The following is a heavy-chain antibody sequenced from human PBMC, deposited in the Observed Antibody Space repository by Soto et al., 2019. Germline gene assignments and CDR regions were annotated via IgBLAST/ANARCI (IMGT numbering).Heavy chain of an antibody. Sequence: QWVRQPNGKGLEWVSALGAADDPYYLGSVKGRFTISRENAKKSLYLQTNHLRAGATAVYYCARAYSGRLPRRADYYYAMDVWGQGTTVTVSS. CDR2: LGAADDP. CDR3: ARAYSGRLPRRADYYYAMDV. J-gene: IGHJ6*02. D-gene: IGHD2-15*01. V-gene: IGHV3-13*05.